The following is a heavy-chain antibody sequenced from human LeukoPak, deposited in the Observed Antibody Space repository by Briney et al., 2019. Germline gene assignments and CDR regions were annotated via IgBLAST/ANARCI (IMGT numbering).Heavy chain of an antibody. V-gene: IGHV3-21*01. Sequence: GGSLRLSCAASGFTFSSYTMNWVRQAPGKGLEWVSSITRTSNYIYYADSVKGRFTISRDNAKNTLYLQMNNLRVEDTAVYYCARVRYDRSGYLSILDYWGQGNLVTVSS. D-gene: IGHD3-22*01. CDR2: ITRTSNYI. CDR3: ARVRYDRSGYLSILDY. J-gene: IGHJ4*02. CDR1: GFTFSSYT.